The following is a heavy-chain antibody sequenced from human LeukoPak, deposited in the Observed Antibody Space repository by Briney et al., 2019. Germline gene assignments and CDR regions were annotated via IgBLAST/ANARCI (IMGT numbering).Heavy chain of an antibody. CDR2: INPNSGDT. CDR3: ARGRSVNYFGQDY. CDR1: EHTLTDYY. Sequence: GASEKVSCKASEHTLTDYYIHCVRQTPGHGLEWMGWINPNSGDTIYAQQFQRRVTMIRDTYINTAYMHLSSLTSDDTAVYFCARGRSVNYFGQDYWGQGTLVTVSS. J-gene: IGHJ4*02. D-gene: IGHD3-10*01. V-gene: IGHV1-2*02.